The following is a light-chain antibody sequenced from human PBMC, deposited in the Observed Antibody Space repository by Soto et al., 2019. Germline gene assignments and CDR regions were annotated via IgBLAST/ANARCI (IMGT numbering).Light chain of an antibody. CDR1: SSNIGSNT. Sequence: QSVLTQPPSASGTPGQRVTISCSGSSSNIGSNTVNWYQQLPGTAPKLIIYSNNQRPSGVPDRFSGSKSGTPAPLAISGLQSEDEADYYCAAWDDSLNGLVFGGGTKVTVL. V-gene: IGLV1-44*01. CDR2: SNN. J-gene: IGLJ2*01. CDR3: AAWDDSLNGLV.